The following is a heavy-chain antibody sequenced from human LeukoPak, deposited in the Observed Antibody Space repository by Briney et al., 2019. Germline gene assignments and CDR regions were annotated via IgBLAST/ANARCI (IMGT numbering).Heavy chain of an antibody. CDR3: VVGGAGGGYFPN. V-gene: IGHV3-7*01. Sequence: PGGSLRLSCAAFAFSFSDSTMSWVRQAAGKGLEWVAKMKEDGSDEKYVDSVKGRFTISRDNAKNSLYLQMNSLRPEDTAVYFCVVGGAGGGYFPNWGQGSLVIVSS. CDR2: MKEDGSDE. J-gene: IGHJ1*01. D-gene: IGHD3-16*01. CDR1: AFSFSDST.